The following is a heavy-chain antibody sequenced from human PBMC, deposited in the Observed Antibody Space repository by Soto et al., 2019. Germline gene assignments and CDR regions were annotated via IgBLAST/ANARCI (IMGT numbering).Heavy chain of an antibody. CDR2: FDPEDGET. J-gene: IGHJ4*02. V-gene: IGHV1-24*01. CDR1: GYTLTELS. Sequence: ASVKVSCKVSGYTLTELSMHWVRQAPGKGLEWMGGFDPEDGETIYAQKFQGRVTMTEDTSTDTAYMELSSLRSEDTAVYYCATLTIFGASLDYWGQGTLVTVS. D-gene: IGHD3-3*01. CDR3: ATLTIFGASLDY.